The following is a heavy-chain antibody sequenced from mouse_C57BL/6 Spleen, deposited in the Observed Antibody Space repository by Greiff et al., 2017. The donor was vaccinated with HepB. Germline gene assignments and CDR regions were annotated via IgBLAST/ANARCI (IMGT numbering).Heavy chain of an antibody. V-gene: IGHV1-82*01. CDR1: GYAFSSSW. Sequence: QVQLQQSGPELVKPGASVKISCKASGYAFSSSWMNWVKQRPGKGLEWIGRIYPGDGDTNYNGKFKGKATLTADKSSSTAYMQLSSLTSEDSAVYFCARWDYYGSSLTGFAYWGQGTLVTVSA. D-gene: IGHD1-1*01. J-gene: IGHJ3*01. CDR3: ARWDYYGSSLTGFAY. CDR2: IYPGDGDT.